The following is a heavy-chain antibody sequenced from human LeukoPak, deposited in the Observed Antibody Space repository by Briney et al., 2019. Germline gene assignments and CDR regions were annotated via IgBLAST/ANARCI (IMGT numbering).Heavy chain of an antibody. CDR1: GYTFTSYG. J-gene: IGHJ6*02. D-gene: IGHD4-23*01. CDR3: ARDGTTVVTSSGYYGMDV. V-gene: IGHV1-18*01. Sequence: ASVQFSCQASGYTFTSYGISWVRQAPGQGLEWMGWISAYNGNTNYAQKLQGRVTMTTDTSTSTAYMELRSLRSDDTAVYYCARDGTTVVTSSGYYGMDVWGQGTTVTVSS. CDR2: ISAYNGNT.